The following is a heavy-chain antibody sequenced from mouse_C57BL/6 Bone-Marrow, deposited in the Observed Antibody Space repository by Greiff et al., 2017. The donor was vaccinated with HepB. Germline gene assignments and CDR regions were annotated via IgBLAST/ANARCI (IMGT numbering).Heavy chain of an antibody. V-gene: IGHV1-55*01. CDR1: GYTFTSYW. D-gene: IGHD4-1*01. CDR2: IYPGSGST. CDR3: ARKGLGSYAMDY. Sequence: QVHVKQPGAELVKPGASVKMSCKASGYTFTSYWITWVKQRPGQGLEWIGDIYPGSGSTNYNEKFKSKATLTVDTSSSTAYMQLSSLTSEDSAVYYCARKGLGSYAMDYWGQGTSVTVSS. J-gene: IGHJ4*01.